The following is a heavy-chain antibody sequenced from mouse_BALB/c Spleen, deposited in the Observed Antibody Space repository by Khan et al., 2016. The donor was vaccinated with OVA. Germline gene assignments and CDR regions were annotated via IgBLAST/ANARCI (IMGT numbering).Heavy chain of an antibody. CDR1: GFTFSDYY. CDR3: ARAVYGGFAY. J-gene: IGHJ3*01. D-gene: IGHD1-1*02. CDR2: ISDAGSYT. V-gene: IGHV5-4*02. Sequence: EVELVESGGGLVKPGGSLKLSCAASGFTFSDYYMYWVRQTPEKRLEWVATISDAGSYTYYPDSVKGRFTISRDNAKNNLYLQMSSLKSEGTAMYYWARAVYGGFAYWGQGTLVTVSA.